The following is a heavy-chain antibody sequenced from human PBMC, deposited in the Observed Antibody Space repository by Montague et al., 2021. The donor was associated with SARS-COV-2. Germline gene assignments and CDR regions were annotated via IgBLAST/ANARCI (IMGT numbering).Heavy chain of an antibody. CDR1: GDSISSGTHY. CDR3: ARHGVLWFGVAENWFDP. J-gene: IGHJ5*02. CDR2: IYTSGGT. Sequence: TLSLTCTVSGDSISSGTHYWSWIRQPAGKGLEWIGRIYTSGGTNYNPSLKSRVTISVDTSKNQFSLKLSSVTAADTAVYYCARHGVLWFGVAENWFDPWGQGTLVTVSS. D-gene: IGHD3-10*01. V-gene: IGHV4-61*02.